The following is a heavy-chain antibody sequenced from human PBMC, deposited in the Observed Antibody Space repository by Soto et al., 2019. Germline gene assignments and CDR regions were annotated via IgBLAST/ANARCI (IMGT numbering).Heavy chain of an antibody. CDR3: ARALDCSGGSCLRGWFDP. D-gene: IGHD2-15*01. V-gene: IGHV1-69*13. CDR2: IIPIFGTA. CDR1: GGTFSSYA. J-gene: IGHJ5*02. Sequence: SVKVSCKASGGTFSSYAISWVRQAPGQGLEWMGGIIPIFGTANYAQKFQGRVTITADESTSTAYMKLSSLRSEDTAVYYCARALDCSGGSCLRGWFDPWGQGTLVTVYS.